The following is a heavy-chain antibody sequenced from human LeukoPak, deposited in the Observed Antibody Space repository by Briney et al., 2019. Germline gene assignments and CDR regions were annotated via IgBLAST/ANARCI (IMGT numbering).Heavy chain of an antibody. CDR1: GFTFSSYG. D-gene: IGHD5-12*01. CDR3: AKDLGGYDLCY. J-gene: IGHJ4*02. V-gene: IGHV3-30*18. CDR2: ISYDGSNK. Sequence: GRPLRLSCAASGFTFSSYGMHWVRQAPGEGLEWVAVISYDGSNKYYADSVKGRFTISRDNSKNTLYLQMNSLRAEDTAVYYCAKDLGGYDLCYWGQGTLVTVSS.